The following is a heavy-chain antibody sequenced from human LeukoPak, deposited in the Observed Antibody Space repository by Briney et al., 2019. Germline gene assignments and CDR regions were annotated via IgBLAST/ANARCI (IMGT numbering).Heavy chain of an antibody. Sequence: GGSLRLSCVASGFSFSAYIMHWVRPAPGKGLEYVSAIRSDGSSTFYPNSVKGRFTISRDNSKSTLYLQMGSLRAEDTAVYYCTRRYGGHSGWAGYHDSWGQGTLVTVSS. V-gene: IGHV3-64*01. D-gene: IGHD6-19*01. CDR1: GFSFSAYI. CDR3: TRRYGGHSGWAGYHDS. CDR2: IRSDGSST. J-gene: IGHJ4*02.